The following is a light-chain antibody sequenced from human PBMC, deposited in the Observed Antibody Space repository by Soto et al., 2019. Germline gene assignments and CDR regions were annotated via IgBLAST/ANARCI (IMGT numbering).Light chain of an antibody. CDR3: QQYGSSGT. CDR2: GAS. J-gene: IGKJ1*01. Sequence: NVLTQSPGTLSLSSGERATLSCRASQSVSSSYLAWYQQKPGQAPRLLIYGASSRATGIPDRFSGSGSGTDFTLTISRLEPEDFAVYYCQQYGSSGTFGQGTKVDIK. CDR1: QSVSSSY. V-gene: IGKV3-20*01.